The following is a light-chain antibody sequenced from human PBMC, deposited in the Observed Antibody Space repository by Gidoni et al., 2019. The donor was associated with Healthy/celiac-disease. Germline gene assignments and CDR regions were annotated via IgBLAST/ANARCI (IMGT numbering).Light chain of an antibody. CDR3: QQRSNWPRT. V-gene: IGKV3-11*01. CDR2: DAS. J-gene: IGKJ1*01. CDR1: QSVSSS. Sequence: EIVLTQPPSTLSLSPGERATLSCRASQSVSSSLAWYQQKPGQAPMRLIYDASNRATGIPARFSGSGSGTDFTLTISSLEPEDCAVYYCQQRSNWPRTFGQGTKVEIK.